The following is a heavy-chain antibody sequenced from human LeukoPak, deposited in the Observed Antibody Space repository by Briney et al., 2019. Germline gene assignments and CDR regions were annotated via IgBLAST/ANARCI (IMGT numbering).Heavy chain of an antibody. D-gene: IGHD1-7*01. CDR2: INGNGDTT. J-gene: IGHJ5*02. CDR3: ARVGMENFYDL. CDR1: GFTFSGFS. V-gene: IGHV3-64*02. Sequence: PGGSLRLSCAGSGFTFSGFSMHWVRQAPGKGLEYVSAINGNGDTTYYADSVKGRFSISRDNSKNTLYLQMSNLRGEDMALYFCARVGMENFYDLWGQGTLVTVSA.